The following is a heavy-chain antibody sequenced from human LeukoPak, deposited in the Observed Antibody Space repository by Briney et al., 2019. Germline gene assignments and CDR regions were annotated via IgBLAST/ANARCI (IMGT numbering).Heavy chain of an antibody. Sequence: SVTVSCKASGGTFSSYAISWVRQAAGQGLEWMGRIIPICGTANYAQKFHGRVTITADESTSTAYMELSSLRSEDTAVYYCARDEKHGPSSSWYEYYFDYWGQGTLVTVSS. J-gene: IGHJ4*02. D-gene: IGHD6-13*01. CDR2: IIPICGTA. CDR3: ARDEKHGPSSSWYEYYFDY. V-gene: IGHV1-69*13. CDR1: GGTFSSYA.